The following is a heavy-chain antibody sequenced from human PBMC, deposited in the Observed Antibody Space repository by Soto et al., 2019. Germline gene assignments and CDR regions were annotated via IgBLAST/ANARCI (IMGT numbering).Heavy chain of an antibody. CDR1: GGYFSGYY. D-gene: IGHD5-18*01. J-gene: IGHJ4*02. Sequence: QVQLQQRGAGLLKPSETLSLTCAVYGGYFSGYYWSWLRQPPGKGLEWIGDINHSGSTNYNPSLKSRVTISVDTSKHQFSLNESSATAADTAVYYCASRRAKWIQLWFFHYWGQRTLVTVSS. CDR3: ASRRAKWIQLWFFHY. V-gene: IGHV4-34*01. CDR2: INHSGST.